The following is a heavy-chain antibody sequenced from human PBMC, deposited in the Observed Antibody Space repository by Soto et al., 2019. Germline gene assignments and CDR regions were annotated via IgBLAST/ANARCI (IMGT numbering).Heavy chain of an antibody. J-gene: IGHJ3*02. CDR1: GYTLTELS. CDR2: FDPEDGET. D-gene: IGHD3-22*01. Sequence: VSVKVSCKVSGYTLTELSMHWVRQAPGKGLEWMGGFDPEDGETIYAQKFQGRVTMTADTSTDTAYMELSSLRSEDTAVYYCARDPNTYYYDSSGPRDAFEIWGEGTMVT. CDR3: ARDPNTYYYDSSGPRDAFEI. V-gene: IGHV1-24*01.